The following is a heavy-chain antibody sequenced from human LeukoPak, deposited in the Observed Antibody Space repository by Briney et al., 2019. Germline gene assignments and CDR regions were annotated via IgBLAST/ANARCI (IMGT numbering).Heavy chain of an antibody. V-gene: IGHV1-8*01. Sequence: GASVKVSCKASGYTFTSYDINWVRQATGQGLEWMGWMNPNSGNTGYAQKFQGRVTMTRDMSTSTVYMELSSLRSEDTAVYYCARALGYCSGGSCYSREVWFDPWGQGTLVTVSS. CDR3: ARALGYCSGGSCYSREVWFDP. CDR1: GYTFTSYD. D-gene: IGHD2-15*01. CDR2: MNPNSGNT. J-gene: IGHJ5*02.